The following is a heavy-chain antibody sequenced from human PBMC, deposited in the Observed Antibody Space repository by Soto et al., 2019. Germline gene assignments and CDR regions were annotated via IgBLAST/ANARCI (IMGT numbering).Heavy chain of an antibody. CDR1: GGSISSGDYY. CDR2: IYYSGST. D-gene: IGHD3-10*01. V-gene: IGHV4-30-4*01. Sequence: ASETLSLTCTVSGGSISSGDYYWSWIRQPPGKGLEWIGYIYYSGSTYYNPSLKSRVTISVDTSKNQFSLKLSSVTAADTAVYYCAREGVLLWFGKLSGHYYGMDVWGQGTTVTVSS. CDR3: AREGVLLWFGKLSGHYYGMDV. J-gene: IGHJ6*02.